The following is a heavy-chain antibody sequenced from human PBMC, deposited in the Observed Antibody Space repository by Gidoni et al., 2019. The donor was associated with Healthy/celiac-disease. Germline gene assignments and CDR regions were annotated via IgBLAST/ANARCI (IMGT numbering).Heavy chain of an antibody. Sequence: QLVQSGAEVKKPGSSVKVSCKASGGTFSSYAISWVRQAPGQGLEWMGGITPIFGTANYAQKFQGRVTITADESTSTAYMELSSLRSEDTAVYYCARIDYDSSGPGGLFFVDWGQGTLVTVSS. CDR1: GGTFSSYA. V-gene: IGHV1-69*01. J-gene: IGHJ4*02. CDR2: ITPIFGTA. CDR3: ARIDYDSSGPGGLFFVD. D-gene: IGHD3-22*01.